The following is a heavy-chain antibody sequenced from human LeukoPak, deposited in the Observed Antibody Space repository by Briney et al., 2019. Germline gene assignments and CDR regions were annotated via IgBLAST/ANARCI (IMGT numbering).Heavy chain of an antibody. J-gene: IGHJ4*02. CDR3: ARRIVGVIDAFDY. CDR2: VLHSGAT. CDR1: GGSISSPISY. V-gene: IGHV4-39*01. D-gene: IGHD1-26*01. Sequence: PSETLSLTCTVSGGSISSPISYWGWIRQPPGKGLEWIATVLHSGATFYSPSLEGRLTIFIDTSTNQFSLKMTSMTAADMTVYYCARRIVGVIDAFDYWGQGALVTVSS.